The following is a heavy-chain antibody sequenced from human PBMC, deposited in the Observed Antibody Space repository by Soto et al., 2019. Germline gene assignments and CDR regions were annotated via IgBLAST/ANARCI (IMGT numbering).Heavy chain of an antibody. V-gene: IGHV1-2*04. D-gene: IGHD6-19*01. CDR2: INPNSGGT. CDR3: ARDLGAVAGTTYYYYYGMDV. CDR1: GYTFTGYY. J-gene: IGHJ6*02. Sequence: QVQLVQSGAEVKKPGASVKVSCKASGYTFTGYYMHWVRQAPGQGLEWMGWINPNSGGTNYAQKFQGWVTMTRDTSISTAYMELSRLRSDDTAVYYCARDLGAVAGTTYYYYYGMDVWGQGTTVTVSS.